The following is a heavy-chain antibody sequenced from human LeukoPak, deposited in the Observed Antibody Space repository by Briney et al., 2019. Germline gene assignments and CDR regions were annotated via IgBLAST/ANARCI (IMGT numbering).Heavy chain of an antibody. D-gene: IGHD6-6*01. CDR3: TRDGRGGYSSSSGDDY. J-gene: IGHJ4*02. V-gene: IGHV3-49*04. CDR2: IRSKAYGGTT. Sequence: PGGSLRLSCTASGFTFGDYAMSWVRQAPGKGLGWVGFIRSKAYGGTTEYAASVKGRFTISRDDSKSIAYLQMNSLKTEDTAVYYCTRDGRGGYSSSSGDDYWGQGTLVTVSS. CDR1: GFTFGDYA.